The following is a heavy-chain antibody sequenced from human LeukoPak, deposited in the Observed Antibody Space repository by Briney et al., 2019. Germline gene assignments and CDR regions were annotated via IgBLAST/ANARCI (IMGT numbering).Heavy chain of an antibody. CDR3: ARPILVVPTSDFYFYHMDV. V-gene: IGHV4-34*01. Sequence: SETLSLTCDISGGSFCDYHWTWIRQPPGKGLEWIGEINHSGNDNYNPSLKSRVTISVDTSKNQFSLSLRSVTAADAAVYYCARPILVVPTSDFYFYHMDVWGEGTTVTVSS. CDR2: INHSGND. J-gene: IGHJ6*03. CDR1: GGSFCDYH. D-gene: IGHD2-2*01.